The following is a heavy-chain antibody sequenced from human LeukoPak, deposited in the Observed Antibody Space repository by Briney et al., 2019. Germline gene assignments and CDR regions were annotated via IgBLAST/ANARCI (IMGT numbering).Heavy chain of an antibody. D-gene: IGHD1-7*01. V-gene: IGHV3-30-3*01. CDR1: GFTFSSFA. CDR2: ISYDGSNK. J-gene: IGHJ4*02. Sequence: GGSLRLSCAASGFTFSSFAMHWVRQAPGKGLGWVAVISYDGSNKYYADSVKGRFTISRDNSKNTLYLQMNSLSAEDTAVYYCARTRSIELRSYFDYRRQRTLATVSS. CDR3: ARTRSIELRSYFDY.